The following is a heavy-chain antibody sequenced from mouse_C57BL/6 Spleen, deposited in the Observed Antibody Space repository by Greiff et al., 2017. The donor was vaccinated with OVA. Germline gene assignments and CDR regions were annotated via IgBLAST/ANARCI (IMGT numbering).Heavy chain of an antibody. Sequence: VQLQQSGPELVKPGASVKISCKASGFAFSSSWMNWVKQRPGKGLEWIGRIYPGDGDTNYNGKFKGKATLTADKSSSTAYMQLSSLTSEDSAVYFCARDAYYRMDYWGQGTSVTVSS. J-gene: IGHJ4*01. CDR1: GFAFSSSW. CDR3: ARDAYYRMDY. V-gene: IGHV1-82*01. D-gene: IGHD2-14*01. CDR2: IYPGDGDT.